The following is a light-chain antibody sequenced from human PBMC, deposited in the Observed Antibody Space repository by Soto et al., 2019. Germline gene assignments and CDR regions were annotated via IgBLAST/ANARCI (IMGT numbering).Light chain of an antibody. CDR1: QSLLHSNGYNY. CDR2: LGS. CDR3: QQFGSAPEGT. J-gene: IGKJ1*01. V-gene: IGKV2-28*01. Sequence: DIVMTQSPLSLPVTPGEPASISCRSSQSLLHSNGYNYLDWYLQKPGQSPQLLIYLGSNRASGVPDRFSGSGSGTDFTLTISRLEPEDFAVYYCQQFGSAPEGTFGQGTKVDIK.